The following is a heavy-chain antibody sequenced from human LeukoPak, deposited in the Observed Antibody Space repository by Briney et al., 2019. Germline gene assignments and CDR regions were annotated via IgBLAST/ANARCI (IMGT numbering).Heavy chain of an antibody. CDR1: GFTFSSYG. D-gene: IGHD4-17*01. V-gene: IGHV3-30*18. CDR2: ISYDGSNK. J-gene: IGHJ2*01. CDR3: AKPFMPTVTTAYFDL. Sequence: PGRSLRLSCAASGFTFSSYGMHWVRQAPGKGLEWVAVISYDGSNKYYADSVKGRFTISRDNSKNTLYLQMNSLRAEDTAVYYCAKPFMPTVTTAYFDLWGRGTLVTVSS.